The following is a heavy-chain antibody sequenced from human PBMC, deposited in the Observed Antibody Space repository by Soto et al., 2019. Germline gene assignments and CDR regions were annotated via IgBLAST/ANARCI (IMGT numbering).Heavy chain of an antibody. V-gene: IGHV3-30-3*01. Sequence: GSLRLSCPASGFTFSRYAMHWVRQAPGKGLEWVAVISYDGSNKYYADSVKGRFTISRDNSKNTLYLQMNSLRAEDTAVYYCARVLSGYSSSWLVDYWGQGTLVTVSS. CDR1: GFTFSRYA. CDR3: ARVLSGYSSSWLVDY. D-gene: IGHD6-13*01. CDR2: ISYDGSNK. J-gene: IGHJ4*02.